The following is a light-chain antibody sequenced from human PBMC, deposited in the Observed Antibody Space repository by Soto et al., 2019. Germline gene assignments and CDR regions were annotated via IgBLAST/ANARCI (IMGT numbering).Light chain of an antibody. CDR2: GAS. Sequence: EIVLTQSPGTLSLSPGERATLSCRASQSVSNNHLAWYQQNTGQAPRLLIYGASARATGIPDRFSGSGSGTDFTLTISKLEPEDFAVYYCQQYGSSPTFGQGTNVEIK. CDR1: QSVSNNH. J-gene: IGKJ1*01. V-gene: IGKV3-20*01. CDR3: QQYGSSPT.